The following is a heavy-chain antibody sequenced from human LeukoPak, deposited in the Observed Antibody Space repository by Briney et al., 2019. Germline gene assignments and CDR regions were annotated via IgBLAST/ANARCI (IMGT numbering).Heavy chain of an antibody. D-gene: IGHD5-18*01. CDR2: IYYSGST. V-gene: IGHV4-59*11. CDR1: GGSISSHY. Sequence: SETLSLTCTVSGGSISSHYWSWIRQPPGKGLEWIGYIYYSGSTNYNPSLKSRVTISVDTSKNQFSLKLSSVTAADTAVYYCARGSGYSYGYDYWGQGTLVTVSS. CDR3: ARGSGYSYGYDY. J-gene: IGHJ4*02.